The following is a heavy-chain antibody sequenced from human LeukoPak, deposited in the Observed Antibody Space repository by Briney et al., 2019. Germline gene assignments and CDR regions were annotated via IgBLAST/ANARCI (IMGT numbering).Heavy chain of an antibody. D-gene: IGHD5-12*01. Sequence: SETLSLTCTVSGGSISSYYWAWLRQPPGKGLEWIGSIYHVGGTYYNPSLKSRVTISIDTSKNQFSLKLTSVTAADTAIYYCARDGRSGYEDLWGPGTLVTVSS. CDR3: ARDGRSGYEDL. J-gene: IGHJ5*02. CDR2: IYHVGGT. V-gene: IGHV4-39*07. CDR1: GGSISSYY.